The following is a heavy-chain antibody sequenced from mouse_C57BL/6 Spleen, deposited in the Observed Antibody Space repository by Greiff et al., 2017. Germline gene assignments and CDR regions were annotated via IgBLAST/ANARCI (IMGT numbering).Heavy chain of an antibody. D-gene: IGHD1-1*02. J-gene: IGHJ2*01. CDR1: GYTFTSYW. CDR2: IDPNSGGT. CDR3: ARRALWPYFDY. Sequence: QVQLQQPGAELVKPGASVKLSCKASGYTFTSYWMHWVKQRPGRGLGWIGRIDPNSGGTKYNEKFKSKATLTVDKPSSTAYMQLSSLTSEDSAVYYCARRALWPYFDYWGQGTTLTVSS. V-gene: IGHV1-72*01.